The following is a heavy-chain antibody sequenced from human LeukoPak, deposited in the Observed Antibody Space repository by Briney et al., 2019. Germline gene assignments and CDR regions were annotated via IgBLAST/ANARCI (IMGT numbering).Heavy chain of an antibody. CDR1: GYTFTGYY. V-gene: IGHV1-2*02. Sequence: ASVKVSCKASGYTFTGYYMHWVRQAPGQGLEWMGWINPNSGGTNYAQKFQGRVTMTRDTSISTAYMELSRLRSDDTAVYYCARDPWITATDYYGMDVWGQGTTVTVSS. J-gene: IGHJ6*02. CDR2: INPNSGGT. D-gene: IGHD2-2*03. CDR3: ARDPWITATDYYGMDV.